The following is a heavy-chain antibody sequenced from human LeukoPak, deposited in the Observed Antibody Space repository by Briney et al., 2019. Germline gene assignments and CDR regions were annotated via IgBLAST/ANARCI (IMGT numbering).Heavy chain of an antibody. D-gene: IGHD3-22*01. V-gene: IGHV4-39*01. CDR2: IYYSGST. Sequence: SETLSLTCTVSGGSISRSSYYWGWIRQPPGKGLEYIGNIYYSGSTDYNPSLKSRVTISVDMSKDQFSLKLSSVTAADTAVYYCATEHYYDSSGYSQTVNWGQGTLVTVSS. CDR1: GGSISRSSYY. CDR3: ATEHYYDSSGYSQTVN. J-gene: IGHJ4*02.